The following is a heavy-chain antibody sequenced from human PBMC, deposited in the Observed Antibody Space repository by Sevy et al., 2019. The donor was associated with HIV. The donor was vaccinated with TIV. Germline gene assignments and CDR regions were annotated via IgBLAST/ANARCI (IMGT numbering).Heavy chain of an antibody. CDR1: GGTFSSYA. J-gene: IGHJ4*02. Sequence: ASVKVSCKASGGTFSSYAINWVRQAPGQGLEWMGGIIPIFGTANYAQKFQGRVTITADESTSTAYMELSSLRSEDTAVYYCAREGGYYDSSGYYYVGSNFDYWGQGTLVTVSS. D-gene: IGHD3-22*01. CDR2: IIPIFGTA. V-gene: IGHV1-69*13. CDR3: AREGGYYDSSGYYYVGSNFDY.